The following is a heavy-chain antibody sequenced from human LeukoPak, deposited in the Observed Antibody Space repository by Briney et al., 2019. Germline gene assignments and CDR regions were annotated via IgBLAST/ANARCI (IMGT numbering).Heavy chain of an antibody. J-gene: IGHJ1*01. Sequence: PSETLSLTCTVSGGSISDYYWSWIRQTPEKGLEWIGYVYYSGSTNYNPYLKSRATISVDTSKSQISLMLTSVAAEVTAIYYCARGGGYCGTTWCHVEYFQHWGQGSLVTVSS. CDR1: GGSISDYY. CDR2: VYYSGST. CDR3: ARGGGYCGTTWCHVEYFQH. D-gene: IGHD2-2*01. V-gene: IGHV4-59*01.